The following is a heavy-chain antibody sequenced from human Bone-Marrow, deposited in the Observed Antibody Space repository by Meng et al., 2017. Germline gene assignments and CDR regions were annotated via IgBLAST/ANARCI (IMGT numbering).Heavy chain of an antibody. CDR3: ARRVAAADHIFDY. CDR2: IYPGNSDT. CDR1: GYSFTDYW. J-gene: IGHJ4*02. Sequence: GGSLRLSCKGSGYSFTDYWIGWVRQMPGKGLEWMGIIYPGNSDTRYSPSFQGQVTISADKSISTAYLQWSSLKASDTAMYYCARRVAAADHIFDYWGQGTLVTVSS. V-gene: IGHV5-51*01. D-gene: IGHD6-13*01.